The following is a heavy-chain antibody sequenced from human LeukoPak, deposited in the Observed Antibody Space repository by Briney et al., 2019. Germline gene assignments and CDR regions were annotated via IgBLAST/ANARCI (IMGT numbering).Heavy chain of an antibody. CDR1: GFTVSSNY. CDR3: ARAGRIAVAGYYYYGMDV. CDR2: IYSGGST. V-gene: IGHV3-53*01. Sequence: GGSLRLSCAASGFTVSSNYMSWVRQAPGKGLEWVSVIYSGGSTYYADSVKGRFTISRDNSKNTLYLQMSSLRAEDTAVYYCARAGRIAVAGYYYYGMDVWGKGTTVTVSS. D-gene: IGHD6-19*01. J-gene: IGHJ6*04.